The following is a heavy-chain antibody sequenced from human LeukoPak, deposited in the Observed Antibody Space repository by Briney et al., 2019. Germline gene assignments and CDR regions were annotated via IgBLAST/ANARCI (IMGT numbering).Heavy chain of an antibody. J-gene: IGHJ6*03. D-gene: IGHD1-26*01. Sequence: PSETLSLTCTVSGGSISSSSYYWGWIRKPPGKGLEWIGSIYYSGSTYYNPSLKSRVTISVDTSKNQFSLKLSSVTAADTAVYYCARHVLDFRSSRTGVYYMDVWGKGTTVTVSS. CDR1: GGSISSSSYY. CDR2: IYYSGST. V-gene: IGHV4-39*01. CDR3: ARHVLDFRSSRTGVYYMDV.